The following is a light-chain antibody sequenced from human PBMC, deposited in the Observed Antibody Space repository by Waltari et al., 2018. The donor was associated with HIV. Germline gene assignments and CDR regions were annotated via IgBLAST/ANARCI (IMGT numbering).Light chain of an antibody. J-gene: IGLJ2*01. CDR1: ALPKEY. V-gene: IGLV3-10*01. CDR2: EDT. Sequence: SFELTQAPSVSVSPGQTARIPGSGDALPKEYAYWYQQKSGQAPVLVIYEDTKRPSGIPERFSGSSSGTMATLTISGAQVEDEADYYCYSTNIRGNHRLFGGGTKLTVL. CDR3: YSTNIRGNHRL.